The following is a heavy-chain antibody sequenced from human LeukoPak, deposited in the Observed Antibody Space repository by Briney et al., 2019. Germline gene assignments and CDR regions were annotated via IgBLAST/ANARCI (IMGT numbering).Heavy chain of an antibody. Sequence: GGSLRLSCAASGFTFSDYNMRWIRQAPGKGLEWVSSISRSGSTKYYADSVKGRFTISRDNAKNSLYLQMNSLRAEDTAVYYCARDSESGWSDYWGQGTLVTVSS. CDR2: ISRSGSTK. CDR1: GFTFSDYN. V-gene: IGHV3-11*04. J-gene: IGHJ4*02. CDR3: ARDSESGWSDY. D-gene: IGHD6-19*01.